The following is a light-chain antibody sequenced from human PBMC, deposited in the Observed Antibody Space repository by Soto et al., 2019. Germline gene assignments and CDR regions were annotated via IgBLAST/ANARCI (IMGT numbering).Light chain of an antibody. J-gene: IGKJ3*01. CDR1: QSISTY. V-gene: IGKV1-39*01. CDR3: QKSYSTSSP. Sequence: DIQITQSPSSLSASVVDRVTITCRASQSISTYLSWYQQRPGKAPKLLIYAASRLQSGVPSRFSGSGSGTDFILTINSLQPEDFATYYCQKSYSTSSPFGPGTKVDIK. CDR2: AAS.